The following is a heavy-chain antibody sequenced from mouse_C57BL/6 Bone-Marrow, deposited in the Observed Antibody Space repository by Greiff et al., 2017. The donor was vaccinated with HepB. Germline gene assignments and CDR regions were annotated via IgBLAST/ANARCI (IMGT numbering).Heavy chain of an antibody. D-gene: IGHD1-1*02. CDR2: ISDGGSYT. CDR1: GFTFSSYA. J-gene: IGHJ1*03. CDR3: ARDVGGYWYFDV. Sequence: DVQLVESGGGLVKPGGSLKLSCAASGFTFSSYAMSWVRQTPEKRLEWVATISDGGSYTYYPDNVKGRFTISRDNAKNNLYLQMSHLKSEDTAMYYCARDVGGYWYFDVWGTGTTVTVSS. V-gene: IGHV5-4*01.